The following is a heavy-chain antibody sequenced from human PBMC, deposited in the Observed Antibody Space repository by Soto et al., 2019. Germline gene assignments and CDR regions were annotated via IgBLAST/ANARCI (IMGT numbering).Heavy chain of an antibody. D-gene: IGHD6-13*01. CDR1: GFTFSSYW. Sequence: TGGSLLLSCAASGFTFSSYWMSWVRPAPGKGLEWVANIKQDGSEKYYVDSVKGRFTISRDNAKNSLYLQMNSLRAEDTAVYYCARDRAYSREGWGWFDPWGQGTLVTVSS. J-gene: IGHJ5*02. CDR2: IKQDGSEK. CDR3: ARDRAYSREGWGWFDP. V-gene: IGHV3-7*03.